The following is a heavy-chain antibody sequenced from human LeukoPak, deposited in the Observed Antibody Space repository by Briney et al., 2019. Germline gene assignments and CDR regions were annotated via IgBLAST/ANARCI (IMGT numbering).Heavy chain of an antibody. CDR1: GFTFDVSA. D-gene: IGHD3-22*01. V-gene: IGHV3-23*01. CDR2: SGNAGDT. J-gene: IGHJ4*02. Sequence: GGSLRLSCAAFGFTFDVSAMNWVRQAPGKGLEWVSASGNAGDTYYADSVKGRFTISRDNSKKMLFLQMTSLRAEDTAVYYCAKKTPGNYPHDYWGQGTLVTVSP. CDR3: AKKTPGNYPHDY.